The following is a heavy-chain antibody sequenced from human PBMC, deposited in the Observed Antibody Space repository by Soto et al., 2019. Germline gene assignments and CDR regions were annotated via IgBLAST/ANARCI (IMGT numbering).Heavy chain of an antibody. CDR2: IYYSGST. CDR1: GGSISSYY. J-gene: IGHJ4*02. CDR3: ARDLSDFWSGYAY. Sequence: SETLSLTCTVSGGSISSYYWSWIRQPPGKGLEWIGYIYYSGSTNYNPSLKSRVTISVDTSKNQFSLKLSSVTAADTAVYHCARDLSDFWSGYAYWGQGTLVTVSS. D-gene: IGHD3-3*01. V-gene: IGHV4-59*01.